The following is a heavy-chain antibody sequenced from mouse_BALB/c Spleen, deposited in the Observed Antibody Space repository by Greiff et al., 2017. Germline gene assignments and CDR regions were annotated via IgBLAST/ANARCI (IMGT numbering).Heavy chain of an antibody. Sequence: VQLQQPGAELVKPGASVKMSCKASGYTFTSYWMHWVKQRPGQGLEWIGTIDPSDSYTSYNQKFKGKATLTVDTSSSTAYMQLSSLTSEDSAVYYCTRSQTGNYAMDYWGQGTSVTVSS. CDR2: IDPSDSYT. CDR3: TRSQTGNYAMDY. V-gene: IGHV1S127*01. D-gene: IGHD4-1*01. CDR1: GYTFTSYW. J-gene: IGHJ4*01.